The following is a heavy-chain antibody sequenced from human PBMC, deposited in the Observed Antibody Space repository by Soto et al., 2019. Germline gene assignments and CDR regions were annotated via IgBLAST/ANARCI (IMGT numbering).Heavy chain of an antibody. Sequence: ASVKVSCKASGYTFTGYYMHWVRQAPGQGLEWMGWINPNSGGTNYAQKFQGRVTMTRDTSISTAYMELSRLRSDDTAVYYFASPQYYDILTGPRSNYYSGMDVWGQGTTATVS. CDR2: INPNSGGT. CDR1: GYTFTGYY. CDR3: ASPQYYDILTGPRSNYYSGMDV. D-gene: IGHD3-9*01. V-gene: IGHV1-2*02. J-gene: IGHJ6*02.